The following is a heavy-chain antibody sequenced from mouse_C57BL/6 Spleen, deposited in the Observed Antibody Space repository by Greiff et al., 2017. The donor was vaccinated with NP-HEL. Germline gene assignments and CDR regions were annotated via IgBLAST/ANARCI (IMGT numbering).Heavy chain of an antibody. Sequence: VQLQQPGAELVRPGSSVKLSCKASGCTFTSYWMHWVKQRPIQGLEWIGNIDPSDSETHYNQKFKDKATLTVDKSSSTAYMQLSSLTSEDSAVYYCAREGYDGSFDYWGQGTTLTVSS. CDR2: IDPSDSET. CDR3: AREGYDGSFDY. J-gene: IGHJ2*01. D-gene: IGHD2-3*01. CDR1: GCTFTSYW. V-gene: IGHV1-52*01.